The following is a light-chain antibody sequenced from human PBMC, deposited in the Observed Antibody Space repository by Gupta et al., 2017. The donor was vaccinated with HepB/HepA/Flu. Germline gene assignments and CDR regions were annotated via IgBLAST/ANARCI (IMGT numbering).Light chain of an antibody. CDR1: SSNIGTNC. V-gene: IGLV1-51*02. J-gene: IGLJ3*02. Sequence: QAVLTQPPSVSAAAGQNVTMFCSGSSSNIGTNCFSWYQHFPGTAPTVFMYETRKRLSGIPDRFSGSKSGTSATVGITGPETGDGAGYYWGTGDSSKCGVVVGGGTMLTVL. CDR2: ETR. CDR3: GTGDSSKCGVV.